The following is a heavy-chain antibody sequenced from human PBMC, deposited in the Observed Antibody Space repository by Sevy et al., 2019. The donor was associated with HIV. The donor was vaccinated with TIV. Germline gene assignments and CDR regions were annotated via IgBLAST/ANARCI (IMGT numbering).Heavy chain of an antibody. CDR2: ISYDGSIK. D-gene: IGHD6-13*01. V-gene: IGHV3-30-3*01. CDR1: GFTFSSYA. J-gene: IGHJ5*02. CDR3: ARDHNSSSSSNWFDP. Sequence: GGSLRLSCAASGFTFSSYAMHWVRQAPGKGLEWVAVISYDGSIKYYADSVKGRFTISRDNSKNTLYLQMNSLRAEDKAVYYCARDHNSSSSSNWFDPWGQGTLVTVSS.